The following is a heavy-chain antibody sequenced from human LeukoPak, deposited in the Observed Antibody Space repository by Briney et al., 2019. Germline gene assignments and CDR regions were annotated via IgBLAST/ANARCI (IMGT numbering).Heavy chain of an antibody. CDR2: INPNSGGT. J-gene: IGHJ4*02. CDR3: ARRGSGYGYDY. CDR1: GYTFTGYY. V-gene: IGHV1-2*02. D-gene: IGHD5-18*01. Sequence: ASVKVSCKASGYTFTGYYMHWVRQAPGQGLEWMGWINPNSGGTNYAQKFQGRVTVTRDTSISTAYMELSRLTSDDTAAYYCARRGSGYGYDYWGQGTLVTVSS.